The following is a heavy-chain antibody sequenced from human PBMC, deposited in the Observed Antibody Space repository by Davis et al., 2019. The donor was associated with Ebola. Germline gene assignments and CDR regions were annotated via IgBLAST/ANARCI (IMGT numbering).Heavy chain of an antibody. J-gene: IGHJ5*02. Sequence: MPGGSLRLSCAASGFTFSSYAMSWVRQAPGKGLEWIGSIYYSGSTYYNPSLKRRVTISVDTSKNQFSLKLSSVTAADTAVYYCARAQTTVVTGWFDPWGQGTLVTVSS. D-gene: IGHD4-23*01. CDR3: ARAQTTVVTGWFDP. V-gene: IGHV4-39*07. CDR1: GFTFSSYA. CDR2: IYYSGST.